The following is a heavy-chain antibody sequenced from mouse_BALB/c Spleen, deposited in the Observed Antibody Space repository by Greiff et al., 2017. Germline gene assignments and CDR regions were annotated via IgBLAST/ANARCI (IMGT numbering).Heavy chain of an antibody. D-gene: IGHD1-1*01. CDR1: GFTFSSYA. J-gene: IGHJ4*01. V-gene: IGHV5-6-5*01. CDR3: ARRGGSFLYAMDY. CDR2: ISSGGST. Sequence: EVQGVESGGGLVKPGGSLKLSCAASGFTFSSYAMSWVRQTPEKRLEWVASISSGGSTYYPDSVKGRFTISRDNARNILYLQMSSLRSEDTAMYYCARRGGSFLYAMDYWGQGTSVTVSS.